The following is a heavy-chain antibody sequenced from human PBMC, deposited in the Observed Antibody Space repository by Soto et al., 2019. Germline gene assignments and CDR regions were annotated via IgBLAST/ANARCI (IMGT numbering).Heavy chain of an antibody. CDR2: IYYSGST. V-gene: IGHV4-31*03. CDR1: GGSISSGGYY. D-gene: IGHD3-10*01. J-gene: IGHJ4*02. CDR3: ATSRGDMVRGVNPPPFDY. Sequence: PSETLSLTCTVSGGSISSGGYYWSWIRQHPGKGLEWIGYIYYSGSTYYNPSLKSRVTISVDTSKNQFSLKLSSVTAADTAVYYCATSRGDMVRGVNPPPFDYWGQGTLVTVSS.